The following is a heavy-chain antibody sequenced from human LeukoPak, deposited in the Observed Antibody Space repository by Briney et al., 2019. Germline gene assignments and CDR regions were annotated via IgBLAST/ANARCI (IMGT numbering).Heavy chain of an antibody. CDR1: GFTFSSYG. CDR3: AKDVSNSSGRPKLYY. Sequence: GGSLSLSCAASGFTFSSYGMHWVRQAPGKGLEWVAVISYDGSNKYYADSVKGRFTISRDNSKNTLYLQMNSLRAEDTAVYYCAKDVSNSSGRPKLYYWGQGTLVTVSS. J-gene: IGHJ4*02. D-gene: IGHD6-19*01. CDR2: ISYDGSNK. V-gene: IGHV3-30*18.